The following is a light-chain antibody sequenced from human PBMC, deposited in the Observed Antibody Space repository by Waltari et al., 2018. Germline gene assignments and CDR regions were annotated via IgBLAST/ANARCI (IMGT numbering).Light chain of an antibody. V-gene: IGKV1-39*01. CDR3: QQSYSTPWT. Sequence: DIEMTQSPSSLSASVGDRVTITCRASQSIGGNLNWYQQTPGRAPKVLIYAASSMQSGFPSRFSGRGSGTDFTLTISSLQPEDFATYYCQQSYSTPWTFGQGTKVEIK. CDR2: AAS. J-gene: IGKJ1*01. CDR1: QSIGGN.